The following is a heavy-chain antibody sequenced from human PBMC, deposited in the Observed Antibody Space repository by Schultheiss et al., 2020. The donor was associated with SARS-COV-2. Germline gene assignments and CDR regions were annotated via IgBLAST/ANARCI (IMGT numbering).Heavy chain of an antibody. D-gene: IGHD6-6*01. J-gene: IGHJ6*03. CDR1: GYTFTGYY. CDR2: MNPNSGNT. V-gene: IGHV1-8*02. Sequence: ASVKVSCKASGYTFTGYYMHWVRQAPGQGLEWMGWMNPNSGNTGYAQKFQGRVTMTRNTSISTAYMELSSLRSEDTAVYYCARRKFYSSSSGYYYYYYMDVWGKGTTVTVSS. CDR3: ARRKFYSSSSGYYYYYYMDV.